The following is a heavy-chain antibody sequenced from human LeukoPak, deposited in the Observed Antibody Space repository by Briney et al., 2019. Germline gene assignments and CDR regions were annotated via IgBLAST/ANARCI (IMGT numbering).Heavy chain of an antibody. CDR2: ISSSSSYI. D-gene: IGHD3-10*01. CDR1: GFTFSSYS. CDR3: ARVESAYGSGSFYY. V-gene: IGHV3-21*01. Sequence: GGSLRLSCAASGFTFSSYSMYWVRQAPGKGLEWVSSISSSSSYIYYADSVKGRFTISRDNAKNSLYLQMNSLRAEDTAVYYCARVESAYGSGSFYYWGQGTLVTVSS. J-gene: IGHJ4*02.